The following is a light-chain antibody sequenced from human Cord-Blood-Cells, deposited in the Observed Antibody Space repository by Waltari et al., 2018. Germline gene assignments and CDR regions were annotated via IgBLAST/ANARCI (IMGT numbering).Light chain of an antibody. CDR3: SSYTSSSTV. CDR2: DVS. Sequence: QSALTQPASVSGSPGQSITISCTGTSSDVGGYNYVSWYQQHPGTAPKRMIYDVSKPPSGVSNRFSGSKSGNTACLTSSGLQAEDEADYYCSSYTSSSTVFGGGTKLTVL. J-gene: IGLJ3*02. CDR1: SSDVGGYNY. V-gene: IGLV2-14*01.